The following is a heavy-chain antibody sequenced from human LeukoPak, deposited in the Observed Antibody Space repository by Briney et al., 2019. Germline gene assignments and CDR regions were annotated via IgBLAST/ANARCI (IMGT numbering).Heavy chain of an antibody. D-gene: IGHD3-10*01. V-gene: IGHV4-59*01. CDR3: ARDRGLGSPRLDY. CDR1: GGSISSYY. CDR2: IYYSGST. Sequence: PSETLSLTCTVSGGSISSYYWSWIRQPPGKGLEWIGYIYYSGSTKYNPSLKSRVTISVDTSKIQFTLKLSSVTAADTAVYYCARDRGLGSPRLDYWGQGTLVTVSS. J-gene: IGHJ4*02.